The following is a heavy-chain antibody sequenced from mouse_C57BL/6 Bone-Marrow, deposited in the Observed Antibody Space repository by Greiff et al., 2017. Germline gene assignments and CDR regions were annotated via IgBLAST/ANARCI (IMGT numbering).Heavy chain of an antibody. CDR2: IWSGGST. V-gene: IGHV2-2*01. Sequence: VQLQQSGPGLVQPSQSLSITCTVSGFSLTSYGVHWVRQSPGKGLEWLGVIWSGGSTDYNAAFISRLSISKDHSTRQVFFKMNSLQADDTAIYFCARNLDYDDAMAYWGQGTSVTVSS. J-gene: IGHJ4*01. CDR1: GFSLTSYG. D-gene: IGHD2-4*01. CDR3: ARNLDYDDAMAY.